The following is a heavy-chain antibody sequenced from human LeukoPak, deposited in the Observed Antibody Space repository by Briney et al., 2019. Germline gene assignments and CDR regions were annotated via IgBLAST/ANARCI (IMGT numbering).Heavy chain of an antibody. CDR3: APDCSSTSCYGY. CDR2: IIPIFGTA. CDR1: GGTFSSYA. V-gene: IGHV1-69*05. D-gene: IGHD2-2*01. Sequence: SVKVSCKASGGTFSSYAISWVRQAPGQGLEWMGGIIPIFGTANYAQKFQGRVTITTDESTSTAYMELSSLRSEDTAVYYCAPDCSSTSCYGYWGQGTLVTVCS. J-gene: IGHJ4*02.